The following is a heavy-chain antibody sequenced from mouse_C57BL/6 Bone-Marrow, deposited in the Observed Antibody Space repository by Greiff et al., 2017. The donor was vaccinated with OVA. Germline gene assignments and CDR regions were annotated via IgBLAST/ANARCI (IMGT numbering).Heavy chain of an antibody. CDR2: ISDGGSYT. D-gene: IGHD1-1*01. CDR1: GFTFSSYA. V-gene: IGHV5-4*03. CDR3: ARAPYYYGSSAWFAY. Sequence: EVKVVESGGGLVKPGGSLKLSCAASGFTFSSYAMSWVRQTPEKRLEWVATISDGGSYTYYPDNVKGRFTIFRENAKNNLYLQMSHLKSEDTAMYYCARAPYYYGSSAWFAYWGQGTLVTVSA. J-gene: IGHJ3*01.